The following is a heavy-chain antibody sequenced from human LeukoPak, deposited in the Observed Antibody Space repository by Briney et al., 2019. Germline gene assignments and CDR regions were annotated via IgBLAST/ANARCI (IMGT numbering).Heavy chain of an antibody. Sequence: PGGSLRLSCAASGFTLSDYSMTWVRQAPGQGLEWISFLTSGGVSAFYADSVRGRFTVSRDDVRNSLSLYMNTLRADDTAVYYCASSLNTVMVSPYYLEYWGPGTLVTVSS. J-gene: IGHJ4*02. CDR1: GFTLSDYS. CDR2: LTSGGVSA. D-gene: IGHD5-18*01. CDR3: ASSLNTVMVSPYYLEY. V-gene: IGHV3-11*04.